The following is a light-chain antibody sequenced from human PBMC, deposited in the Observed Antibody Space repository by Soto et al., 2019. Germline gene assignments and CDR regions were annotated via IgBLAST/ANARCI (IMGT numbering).Light chain of an antibody. J-gene: IGKJ2*03. V-gene: IGKV3-20*01. CDR2: GAS. CDR3: QQYGSSPVS. CDR1: RSVSSSN. Sequence: EIVLTQSPGTLSLSPGERATLSCRASRSVSSSNLAWYQHKPGQPPRLVMYGASSRATGIPDRFSGSGSGTXXXLXXAXLEPEDFAIYYXQQYGSSPVSFGQGTKLEIK.